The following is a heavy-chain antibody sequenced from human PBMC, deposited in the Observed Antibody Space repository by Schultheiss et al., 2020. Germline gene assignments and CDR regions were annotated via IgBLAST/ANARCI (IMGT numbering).Heavy chain of an antibody. CDR2: IYYSGTT. V-gene: IGHV4-31*03. J-gene: IGHJ4*02. Sequence: SATLSLTCTVSGGSISSGGYYWSWIRQHPGKGLEWIGYIYYSGTTYYNPSLKSRVTISSDTSKNQFSLKLSSVTAADTAVYYCARRILSGGLFDYWGQGTLGTGSA. CDR3: ARRILSGGLFDY. CDR1: GGSISSGGYY. D-gene: IGHD1-26*01.